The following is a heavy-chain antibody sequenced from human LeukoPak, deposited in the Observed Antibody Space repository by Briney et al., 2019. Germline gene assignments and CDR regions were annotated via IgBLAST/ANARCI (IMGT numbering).Heavy chain of an antibody. D-gene: IGHD4-17*01. J-gene: IGHJ4*02. CDR2: ISGSGGST. Sequence: GGSLRLSCAASGFTFSSYAMSWVRQAPGKGLEWVSAISGSGGSTYYADSVKGRFTISRDNSKNTLYLQMNSLRAEDTPVYYCATLRCFYYFDYWGQGTLVTVSS. V-gene: IGHV3-23*01. CDR3: ATLRCFYYFDY. CDR1: GFTFSSYA.